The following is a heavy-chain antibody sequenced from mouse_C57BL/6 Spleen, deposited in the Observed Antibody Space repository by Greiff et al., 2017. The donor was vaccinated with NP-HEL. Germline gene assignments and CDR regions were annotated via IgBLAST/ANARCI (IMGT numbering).Heavy chain of an antibody. D-gene: IGHD1-1*01. CDR1: GFSLTSYG. V-gene: IGHV2-2*01. Sequence: VMLVESGPGLVQPSQSLSITCTVSGFSLTSYGVHWVRQSPGKGLEWLGVIWSGGSTDYNAAFISRLSISKDNSKSQVFFKMNSLQADDTAIYYCARVYYGNPLYAMDYWGQGTSVTVSS. CDR2: IWSGGST. J-gene: IGHJ4*01. CDR3: ARVYYGNPLYAMDY.